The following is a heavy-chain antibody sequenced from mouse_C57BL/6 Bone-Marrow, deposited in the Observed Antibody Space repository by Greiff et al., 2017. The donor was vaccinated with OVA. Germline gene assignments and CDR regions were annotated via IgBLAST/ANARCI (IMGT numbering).Heavy chain of an antibody. J-gene: IGHJ2*01. Sequence: QVQLQQPGTELVKPGASVKLSCKASGYTFTSYWMHWVKQRPGQGLEWIGNINPSNGGPNYNEKFKSKATLTVDKSSSTAYMPLSSLTSEDSAVYYCARHPFYDVDYFVYWGQDTTLTVSS. CDR3: ARHPFYDVDYFVY. D-gene: IGHD2-3*01. V-gene: IGHV1-53*01. CDR1: GYTFTSYW. CDR2: INPSNGGP.